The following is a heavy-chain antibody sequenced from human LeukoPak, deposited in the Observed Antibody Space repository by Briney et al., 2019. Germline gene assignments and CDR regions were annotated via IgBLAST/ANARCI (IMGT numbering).Heavy chain of an antibody. J-gene: IGHJ6*02. V-gene: IGHV1-69*02. CDR2: IIPILGIA. Sequence: SVKVSCKASGGTFSSYTISWVRQAPGQGLEWMGRIIPILGIANYAQKFQGRVTITADKSTSTAYMELSSLRSEDTAVYYCARYDLGYCSSTSCSSDGMDVWGQGTTVTVSS. D-gene: IGHD2-2*01. CDR1: GGTFSSYT. CDR3: ARYDLGYCSSTSCSSDGMDV.